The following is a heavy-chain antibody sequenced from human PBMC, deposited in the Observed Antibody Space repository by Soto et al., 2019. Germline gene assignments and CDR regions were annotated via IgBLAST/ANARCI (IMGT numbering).Heavy chain of an antibody. Sequence: VHLQESGPGLVKPSETLSLTCSVSNDSIRSDNWWSWVRQPPGKGLEWIGEIFHSGSSNNNPSLKSRVTLSVDKTKNECSLKLNSVTAADTAVYYCARRLFVRGTLGYYDYWGQGTLVTVSS. CDR1: NDSIRSDNW. V-gene: IGHV4-4*02. D-gene: IGHD3-10*02. J-gene: IGHJ4*02. CDR3: ARRLFVRGTLGYYDY. CDR2: IFHSGSS.